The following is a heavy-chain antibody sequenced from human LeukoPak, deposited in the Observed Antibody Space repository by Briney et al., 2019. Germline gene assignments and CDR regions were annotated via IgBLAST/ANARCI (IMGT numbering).Heavy chain of an antibody. V-gene: IGHV4-31*03. CDR3: VRDRRDYYDGLS. Sequence: SQTLSLTCTVSGGSISSGSYYWSWIRQHPGKGLEWIGYIYYSGSTYYNPSLKSRVTISVDTSKNQFSLKLSSVTAADTAVYYCVRDRRDYYDGLSWGQGTLVTVSS. CDR1: GGSISSGSYY. CDR2: IYYSGST. J-gene: IGHJ4*02. D-gene: IGHD3-22*01.